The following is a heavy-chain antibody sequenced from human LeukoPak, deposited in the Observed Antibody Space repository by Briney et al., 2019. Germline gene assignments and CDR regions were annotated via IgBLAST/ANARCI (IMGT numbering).Heavy chain of an antibody. CDR2: ISSSGSTI. Sequence: GGSLRLSCAASGFTFSSYSMNWVRQAPGKGLEWVSYISSSGSTIYYAGSVKGRFTISRDNAKNSLYLQMNSLRAEDTAVYYCAELGITMIGGVWGKGTTVTISS. V-gene: IGHV3-48*04. CDR3: AELGITMIGGV. CDR1: GFTFSSYS. D-gene: IGHD3-10*02. J-gene: IGHJ6*04.